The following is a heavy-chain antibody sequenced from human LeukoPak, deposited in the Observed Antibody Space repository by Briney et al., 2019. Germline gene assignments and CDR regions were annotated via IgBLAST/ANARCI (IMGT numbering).Heavy chain of an antibody. V-gene: IGHV4-61*02. CDR1: GGSISSGSYY. Sequence: SETLSLTCTVSGGSISSGSYYWSWIRQPAGKGLEWIGRIYISGSANYNPPLKSRVTISVDTSKNQLSLKLSSVTAADTAVYYCARDAYYYGSESYFFDYWGQGTLVTVSS. D-gene: IGHD3-10*01. CDR2: IYISGSA. CDR3: ARDAYYYGSESYFFDY. J-gene: IGHJ4*02.